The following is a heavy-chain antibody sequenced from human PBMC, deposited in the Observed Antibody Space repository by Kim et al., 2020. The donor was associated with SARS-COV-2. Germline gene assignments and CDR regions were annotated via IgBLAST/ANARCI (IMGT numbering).Heavy chain of an antibody. V-gene: IGHV3-21*01. Sequence: GGSLRLSCAASGFTFSRYSMNWVRQAPGKGLEWVSSISSSTLYIHYADSVKGRFTISRDNAKNSLYLQINNLRAEDTAVYYCARDMASNYGQWDYWGQGTLVTVSS. CDR2: ISSSTLYI. CDR3: ARDMASNYGQWDY. D-gene: IGHD4-4*01. J-gene: IGHJ4*02. CDR1: GFTFSRYS.